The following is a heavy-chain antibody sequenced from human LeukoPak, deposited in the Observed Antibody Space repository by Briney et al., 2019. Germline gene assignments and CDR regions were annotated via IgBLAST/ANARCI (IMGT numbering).Heavy chain of an antibody. Sequence: GGSLRLSCAASGFTFSGSAMHWVRQAPGKGLEWVSSISWNSVSILYADSVRGRFTISRDNAKNSLYLQMNSLRVEDTALYYCAKALRGASGGNGRDLDYWGQGTLVTVSS. CDR2: ISWNSVSI. J-gene: IGHJ4*02. CDR1: GFTFSGSA. CDR3: AKALRGASGGNGRDLDY. D-gene: IGHD4-23*01. V-gene: IGHV3-9*01.